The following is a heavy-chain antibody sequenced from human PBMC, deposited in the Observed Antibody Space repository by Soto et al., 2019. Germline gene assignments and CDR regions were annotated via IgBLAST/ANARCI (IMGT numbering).Heavy chain of an antibody. J-gene: IGHJ3*02. CDR1: GGSISSSNW. CDR2: IYHSGST. Sequence: QVQLQESGPGLVKPSGTLSLTCAVSGGSISSSNWWSWVRQPPGKGLEWFGEIYHSGSTNYNPSLKSRVTISVVKSKSPFSLKLSSVTAADTAVYYCARFNSGNYYEAFDIWGQGTMVSVSS. CDR3: ARFNSGNYYEAFDI. V-gene: IGHV4-4*02. D-gene: IGHD1-26*01.